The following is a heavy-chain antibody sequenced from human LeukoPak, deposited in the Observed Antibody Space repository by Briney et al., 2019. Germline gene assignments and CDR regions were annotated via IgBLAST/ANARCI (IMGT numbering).Heavy chain of an antibody. CDR2: INPNSGGT. D-gene: IGHD3-22*01. CDR1: GYTFTCYY. CDR3: ARAIAPYDSSGTGDY. Sequence: ASVKVSCKASGYTFTCYYMHWVRQAPGQGLEWMGRINPNSGGTNYAQKFQGRVTITRDTSISTAYMELSRLRSDDTAVYYCARAIAPYDSSGTGDYWGQGTLVTVSS. J-gene: IGHJ4*02. V-gene: IGHV1-2*06.